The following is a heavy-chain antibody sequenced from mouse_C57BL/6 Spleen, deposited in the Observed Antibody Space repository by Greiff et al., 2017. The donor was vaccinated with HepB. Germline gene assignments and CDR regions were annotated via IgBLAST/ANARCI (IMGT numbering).Heavy chain of an antibody. CDR1: GFTFTAYY. Sequence: EVPVVESGGGLVQPGGSLSLSCAASGFTFTAYYMSWVRLPPGTALEWLGFIRNNANGYTTEYSASVKGRFTISRDKSQSILYLQRKALRADDSSTYYWAGYKYFDVWGTGTTLTVSS. V-gene: IGHV7-3*01. CDR2: IRNNANGYTT. CDR3: AGYKYFDV. J-gene: IGHJ1*03.